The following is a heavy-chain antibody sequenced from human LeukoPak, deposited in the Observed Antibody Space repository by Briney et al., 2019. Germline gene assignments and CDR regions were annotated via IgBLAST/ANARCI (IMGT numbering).Heavy chain of an antibody. V-gene: IGHV1-18*01. Sequence: GASVKVSCKASGFTFTNYNICWVRQAPGQGLEWMGWVSAYNGHTNYAQKLQGRVTMTTDTSTSTAYMELRSLGSDDTAVYYCARDDRYSGYDYDYWGQGTLVTVSS. CDR1: GFTFTNYN. J-gene: IGHJ4*02. CDR3: ARDDRYSGYDYDY. D-gene: IGHD5-12*01. CDR2: VSAYNGHT.